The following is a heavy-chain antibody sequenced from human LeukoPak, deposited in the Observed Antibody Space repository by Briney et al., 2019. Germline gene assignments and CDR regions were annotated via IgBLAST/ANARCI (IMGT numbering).Heavy chain of an antibody. CDR1: GDSIDSYY. D-gene: IGHD3-22*01. Sequence: SETLSLTCTVSGDSIDSYYWSWIRQPPGKGLEWIGYIYYRGTTSYNPFLKSRVTISVDTSKNQFSLKLSSVTAADTAVYYCARPKKYYYDSSGYYGYFDYWGQGTLVTVSS. V-gene: IGHV4-59*12. J-gene: IGHJ4*02. CDR3: ARPKKYYYDSSGYYGYFDY. CDR2: IYYRGTT.